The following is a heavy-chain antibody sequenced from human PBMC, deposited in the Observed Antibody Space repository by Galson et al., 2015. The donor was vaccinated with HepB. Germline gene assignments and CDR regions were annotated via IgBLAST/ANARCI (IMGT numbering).Heavy chain of an antibody. Sequence: SLRLSCAGSGFTFGDYAMTWVRQAPGKGLEWVGLIRTKKNGGTTEDAASVKGRFTISRDDSKSIAYLQMNSLNIEDTAVYYCTRGGVLGRYYFDFWGQGTLVTVSS. V-gene: IGHV3-49*04. CDR3: TRGGVLGRYYFDF. CDR1: GFTFGDYA. CDR2: IRTKKNGGTT. D-gene: IGHD1-14*01. J-gene: IGHJ4*02.